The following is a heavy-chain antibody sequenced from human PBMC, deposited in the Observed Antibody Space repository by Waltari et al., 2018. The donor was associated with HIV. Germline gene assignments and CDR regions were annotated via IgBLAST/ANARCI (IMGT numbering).Heavy chain of an antibody. J-gene: IGHJ6*02. CDR2: INAGNGNT. D-gene: IGHD5-18*01. CDR3: ASRRGYSYGNYYYYGMDV. Sequence: QVQLVQSGAEVKKPGASVKVSCKASGYTFTSYAMHWVRQAPGQRLEWMGWINAGNGNTKYSQKFQGRVTITRDTSASTAYMELSSLRSEDTAVYYCASRRGYSYGNYYYYGMDVWGQGTTVTVSS. CDR1: GYTFTSYA. V-gene: IGHV1-3*01.